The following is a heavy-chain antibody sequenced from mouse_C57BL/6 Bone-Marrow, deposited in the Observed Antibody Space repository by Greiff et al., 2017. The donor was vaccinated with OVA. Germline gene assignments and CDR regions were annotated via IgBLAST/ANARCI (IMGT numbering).Heavy chain of an antibody. Sequence: VQLKQSGPELVKPGASVKISCKASGYTFTDYYMNWVKQSHGKSLEWIGDINPNNGGTSYNQKFKGKATLTVDKSSSTAYMELRSLTSEDSAVYYCARGGDYAMDYWGQGTSVTVSS. CDR3: ARGGDYAMDY. CDR2: INPNNGGT. V-gene: IGHV1-26*01. CDR1: GYTFTDYY. J-gene: IGHJ4*01.